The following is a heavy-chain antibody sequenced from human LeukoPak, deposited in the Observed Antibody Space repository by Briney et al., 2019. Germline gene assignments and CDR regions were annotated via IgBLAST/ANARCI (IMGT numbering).Heavy chain of an antibody. D-gene: IGHD5-18*01. CDR2: ITWDGGST. CDR1: GFTFGEYG. Sequence: GGSLRLSCVGSGFTFGEYGMHWVRQVPGKGLEWVSHITWDGGSTYYAGSVKGRFTISRDNSKNSLYLQMNSLRAEDTAVYYCARPVDSYGIDYWGQGTLVTVSS. V-gene: IGHV3-43D*03. J-gene: IGHJ4*02. CDR3: ARPVDSYGIDY.